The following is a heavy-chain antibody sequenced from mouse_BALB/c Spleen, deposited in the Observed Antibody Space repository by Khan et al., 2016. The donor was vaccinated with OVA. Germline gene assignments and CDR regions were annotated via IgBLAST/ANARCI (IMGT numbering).Heavy chain of an antibody. D-gene: IGHD2-14*01. CDR2: VNPNTGYT. J-gene: IGHJ3*01. CDR1: GYSFTGYY. Sequence: VQLKESGPDLVKPGASVKMSCKASGYSFTGYYMNWVKQSHGKSLECIGRVNPNTGYTNYNQKFKGKAILIVDTSSSTAYMELRSLTSEDSAVYYCARGYDFFAYWGKGTLVTV. V-gene: IGHV1-26*01. CDR3: ARGYDFFAY.